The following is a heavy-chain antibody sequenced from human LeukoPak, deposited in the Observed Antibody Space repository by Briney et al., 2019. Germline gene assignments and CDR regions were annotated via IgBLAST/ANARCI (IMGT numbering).Heavy chain of an antibody. CDR3: ATLTASVTTFDN. V-gene: IGHV3-7*01. CDR2: INQDGSDK. Sequence: GGSLRLSCAGSGIILWCFWMLWVRQAPGEGLEWVASINQDGSDKRHADSVKGRFTISRDNAKSSVYLQMNSLRIEDTSVYYFATLTASVTTFDNSGQGTLVTVSS. D-gene: IGHD4-17*01. J-gene: IGHJ4*02. CDR1: GIILWCFW.